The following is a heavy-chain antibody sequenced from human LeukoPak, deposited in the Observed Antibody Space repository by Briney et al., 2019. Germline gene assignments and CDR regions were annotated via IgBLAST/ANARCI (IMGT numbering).Heavy chain of an antibody. J-gene: IGHJ4*02. D-gene: IGHD6-13*01. CDR3: ARGLRYSSSWPMYDY. Sequence: GGSLRLSCAASGFTFSDYYMSWIRQAPGKGLEWVSYISSSGSTIYYADSVKGRLTISRDNAKNSLYLQMNSLRAEDTAVYYCARGLRYSSSWPMYDYWGQGTLVTVSS. CDR2: ISSSGSTI. V-gene: IGHV3-11*01. CDR1: GFTFSDYY.